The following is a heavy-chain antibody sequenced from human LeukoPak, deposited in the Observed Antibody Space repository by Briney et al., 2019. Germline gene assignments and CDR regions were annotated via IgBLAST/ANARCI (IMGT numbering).Heavy chain of an antibody. J-gene: IGHJ4*02. V-gene: IGHV4-61*02. CDR2: IYTSGST. CDR3: ARVRMATITLDY. Sequence: ASETLSLTCTVSGGSISSGSYYWSWIRQPAGKGLEWIGRIYTSGSTNYNPSLKSRVTISVDTSKNQFSLKLSSVTAADTAVYYCARVRMATITLDYWGQGTLVTVSS. CDR1: GGSISSGSYY. D-gene: IGHD5-24*01.